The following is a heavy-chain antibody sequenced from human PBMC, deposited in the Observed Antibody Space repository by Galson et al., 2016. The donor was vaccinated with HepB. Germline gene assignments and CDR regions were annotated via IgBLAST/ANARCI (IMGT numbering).Heavy chain of an antibody. CDR1: GGSISSYY. CDR3: ARGVTGTPYFDF. V-gene: IGHV4-59*01. D-gene: IGHD2-21*02. J-gene: IGHJ4*02. Sequence: TLSLTCTVSGGSISSYYWNWIRQPPGKGLEWIGYIYKTGNTNYSPSLKSRVTVSVDTSKNQFSLELRSMTAADTAIYYCARGVTGTPYFDFWGQGALVTVSS. CDR2: IYKTGNT.